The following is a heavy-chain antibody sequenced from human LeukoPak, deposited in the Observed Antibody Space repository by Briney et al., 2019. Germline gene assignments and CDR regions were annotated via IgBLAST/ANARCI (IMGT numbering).Heavy chain of an antibody. V-gene: IGHV1-24*01. Sequence: ASVTVSCTVSGYTLTELSMHWVRQAPGKGLEWMGGFDPEDGETIYAQKFQGRVTMTEDTSTDTAYMELSSLRSEDTAVYYCARDRNPIVVVTATYYGMDVWGQGTTVTVSS. D-gene: IGHD2-21*02. CDR2: FDPEDGET. J-gene: IGHJ6*02. CDR1: GYTLTELS. CDR3: ARDRNPIVVVTATYYGMDV.